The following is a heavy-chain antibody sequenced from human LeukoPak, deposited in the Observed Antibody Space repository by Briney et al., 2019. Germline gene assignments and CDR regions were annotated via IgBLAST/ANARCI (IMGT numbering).Heavy chain of an antibody. Sequence: SETLSLTCTVSGGSISSYYWSWIRQPPGKGLVWIGYIYYSGSTNYNPSLKSRVTISVDASKNQFSLKLSSVTAADTAVYYCARYGDYDIRYFDYWGQGTLVTVSS. J-gene: IGHJ4*02. CDR1: GGSISSYY. CDR2: IYYSGST. V-gene: IGHV4-59*01. CDR3: ARYGDYDIRYFDY. D-gene: IGHD4-17*01.